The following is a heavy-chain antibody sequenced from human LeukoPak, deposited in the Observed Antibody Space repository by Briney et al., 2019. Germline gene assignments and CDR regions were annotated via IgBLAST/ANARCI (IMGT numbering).Heavy chain of an antibody. Sequence: SQTLSLTCGISGYSVSSNSVTWNWIRQSPSRGLEWLGRTYYRSTWYNDYAVSVRGRITVNPDTSKNQFSLHLNSVTPEDTAVYYCARRLTQYDCFDPWGQGILVTVSS. V-gene: IGHV6-1*01. CDR3: ARRLTQYDCFDP. CDR2: TYYRSTWYN. D-gene: IGHD2-2*01. CDR1: GYSVSSNSVT. J-gene: IGHJ5*02.